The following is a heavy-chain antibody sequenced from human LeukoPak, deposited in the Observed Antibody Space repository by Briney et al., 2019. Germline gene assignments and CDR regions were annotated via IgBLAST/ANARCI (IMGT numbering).Heavy chain of an antibody. CDR3: ARLGYSGNWYFDL. J-gene: IGHJ2*01. CDR2: IYYSGST. V-gene: IGHV4-59*08. D-gene: IGHD6-13*01. Sequence: SETLSLTCTVPGGSISSYYWSWIRQPPGEGLEWIGYIYYSGSTNYNPSLKSRVTISVDTSKNQFSLKLSSVTAADTAVYYCARLGYSGNWYFDLWGRGTLVTVSS. CDR1: GGSISSYY.